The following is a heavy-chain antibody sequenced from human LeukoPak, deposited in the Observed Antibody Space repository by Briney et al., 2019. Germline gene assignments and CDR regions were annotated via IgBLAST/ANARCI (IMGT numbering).Heavy chain of an antibody. CDR3: AREASGYGFGD. CDR2: IYYSGDT. Sequence: SETLSLTCTVSGGSISNYYWSWIRQPPGKGLEWIAYIYYSGDTNYYPSLKSRVTISVDTSKNQFSLKLSSVTAADTAVYYCAREASGYGFGDWGQGTLVTVSS. J-gene: IGHJ4*02. CDR1: GGSISNYY. V-gene: IGHV4-59*01. D-gene: IGHD5-12*01.